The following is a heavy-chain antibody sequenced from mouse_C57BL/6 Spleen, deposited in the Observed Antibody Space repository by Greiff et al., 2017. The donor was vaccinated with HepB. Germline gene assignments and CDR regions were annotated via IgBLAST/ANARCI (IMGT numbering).Heavy chain of an antibody. CDR2: IDPEDGET. Sequence: VQLQQSGAELVKPGASVKLSCTASGFNIKDYYMHWVKQRTEQGLEWIGRIDPEDGETKYAPKFQGKATITADTTSNTAYLQLSSLTSEDTAVYYCAFITTVVDPYWYFDVWGTGTTVTVSS. V-gene: IGHV14-2*01. D-gene: IGHD1-1*01. CDR3: AFITTVVDPYWYFDV. CDR1: GFNIKDYY. J-gene: IGHJ1*03.